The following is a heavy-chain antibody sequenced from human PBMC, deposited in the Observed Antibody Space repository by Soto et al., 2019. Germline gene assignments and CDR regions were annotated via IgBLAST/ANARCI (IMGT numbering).Heavy chain of an antibody. Sequence: QVQLVQSGAEVKKPGSSVKVSCKASGGTFSSYAISWVRQAPGQGLEWMGGIIPIFGTANYAQKLQGRVTITADESTSTAYMELSSLKTEDTAVYYCARGGVEEIVVVPATTGYYYYYGMDVWGQGTTVTVSS. V-gene: IGHV1-69*01. J-gene: IGHJ6*02. D-gene: IGHD2-2*01. CDR3: ARGGVEEIVVVPATTGYYYYYGMDV. CDR2: IIPIFGTA. CDR1: GGTFSSYA.